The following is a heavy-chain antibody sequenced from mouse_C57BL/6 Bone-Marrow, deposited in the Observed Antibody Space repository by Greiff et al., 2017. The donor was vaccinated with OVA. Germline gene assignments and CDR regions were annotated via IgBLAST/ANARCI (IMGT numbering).Heavy chain of an antibody. CDR1: GYTFTSYG. J-gene: IGHJ2*01. CDR2: IYPRSGNT. CDR3: APDGYYLGVYFDY. D-gene: IGHD2-3*01. V-gene: IGHV1-81*01. Sequence: QVQLQQSGAELARPGASVKLSCTASGYTFTSYGISWVKQRTGQGLEWIGEIYPRSGNTYYNEKFKGKATLTADKSSSTAYMELRSLTSEDSAVYFCAPDGYYLGVYFDYWGQGTTLTVSS.